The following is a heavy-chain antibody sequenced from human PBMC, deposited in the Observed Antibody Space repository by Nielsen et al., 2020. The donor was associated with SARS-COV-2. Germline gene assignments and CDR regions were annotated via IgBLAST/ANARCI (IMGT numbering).Heavy chain of an antibody. J-gene: IGHJ6*02. V-gene: IGHV3-23*01. CDR1: GFTFDDYA. CDR2: ISDSGGST. Sequence: GESLKISCAASGFTFDDYAMHWVRQAPGKGLEWVSAISDSGGSTYYADSVKGRFTISRDNSKNTLYLQMNSLRAEDTAVYYCARSGYCSSTSCGYYYYGMDVWGQGTTVTVSS. D-gene: IGHD2-2*03. CDR3: ARSGYCSSTSCGYYYYGMDV.